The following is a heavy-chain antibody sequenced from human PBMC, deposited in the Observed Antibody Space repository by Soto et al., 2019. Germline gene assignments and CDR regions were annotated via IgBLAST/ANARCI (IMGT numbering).Heavy chain of an antibody. CDR1: GFTVSSNY. Sequence: GGSLRLSCVAFGFTVSSNYMSWVRQAPGKGPEWVSVIYSGGSTYYADSVKGRFTVSRDNSKNTLYLQMNSLRAEDTAVYYCARDADSSTRYGFWGQGTLVTVSS. CDR2: IYSGGST. V-gene: IGHV3-66*01. D-gene: IGHD6-13*01. CDR3: ARDADSSTRYGF. J-gene: IGHJ4*02.